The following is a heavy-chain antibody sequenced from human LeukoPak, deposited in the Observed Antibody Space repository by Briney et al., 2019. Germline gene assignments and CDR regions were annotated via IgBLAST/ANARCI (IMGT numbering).Heavy chain of an antibody. V-gene: IGHV1-69*04. CDR1: GGTFSSYA. CDR3: ARPPANYYDSSDNFYY. D-gene: IGHD3-22*01. J-gene: IGHJ4*02. Sequence: ASVKVSCKASGGTFSSYAISWVRQAPGQGLEWMGRIIPILGIANYAQKFQGRVTITADKFTSTAYMELSSLRSEDTAVYYCARPPANYYDSSDNFYYWGQGTLVTVSS. CDR2: IIPILGIA.